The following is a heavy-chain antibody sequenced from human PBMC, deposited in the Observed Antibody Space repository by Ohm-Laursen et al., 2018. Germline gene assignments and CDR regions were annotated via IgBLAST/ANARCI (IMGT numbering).Heavy chain of an antibody. Sequence: SLRLSCTASGFSFSSYGMSWVRQAPGKGLEWVSTISVSGGSTYYADSVKGRFTISRDNSKNALYLQMNSLRAEDTAVYYCAKSYYDFWSAYDYWGQGTLVTVSS. CDR1: GFSFSSYG. V-gene: IGHV3-23*01. CDR2: ISVSGGST. J-gene: IGHJ4*02. CDR3: AKSYYDFWSAYDY. D-gene: IGHD3-3*01.